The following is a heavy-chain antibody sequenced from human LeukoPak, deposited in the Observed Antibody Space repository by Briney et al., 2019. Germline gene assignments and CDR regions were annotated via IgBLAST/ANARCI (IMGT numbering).Heavy chain of an antibody. CDR2: INHSGST. CDR3: ARDPTYYYDSSGSPADY. D-gene: IGHD3-22*01. Sequence: SETLSLTCAVYGGSFSGYYWSWIRQPPGKGLEWIGEINHSGSTNYNPSLKSRVTISVDTSKNQFSLKLSSVTAADTAVYYCARDPTYYYDSSGSPADYWGQGTLVTVSS. V-gene: IGHV4-34*01. CDR1: GGSFSGYY. J-gene: IGHJ4*02.